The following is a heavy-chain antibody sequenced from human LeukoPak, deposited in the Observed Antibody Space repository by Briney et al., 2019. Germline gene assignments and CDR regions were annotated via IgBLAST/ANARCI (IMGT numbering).Heavy chain of an antibody. Sequence: PGGSLRLSYVASGFSFSSYWMAWVRQAPGKGPEWVASIKQDGSEKFYADSVKGRFTISKDNAQNSLYLRMNSLRGEDTAVYYCAREDHSKYEYWGQGTPVTVSS. CDR1: GFSFSSYW. CDR3: AREDHSKYEY. D-gene: IGHD4-11*01. V-gene: IGHV3-7*01. CDR2: IKQDGSEK. J-gene: IGHJ4*02.